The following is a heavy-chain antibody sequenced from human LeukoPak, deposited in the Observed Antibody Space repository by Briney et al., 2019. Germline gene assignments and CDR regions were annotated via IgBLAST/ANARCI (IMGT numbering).Heavy chain of an antibody. CDR3: SKARGGGRDLFDY. J-gene: IGHJ4*02. CDR2: INWNSGSM. Sequence: GRSLRLSCVASGFTFDDYAMHWVRQTPGKGLEWVSGINWNSGSMGYAGSVKGRFTISRDNAKKSLYLQMNSLRAEDTALYYCSKARGGGRDLFDYWGQGTLVTVSS. V-gene: IGHV3-9*01. D-gene: IGHD6-25*01. CDR1: GFTFDDYA.